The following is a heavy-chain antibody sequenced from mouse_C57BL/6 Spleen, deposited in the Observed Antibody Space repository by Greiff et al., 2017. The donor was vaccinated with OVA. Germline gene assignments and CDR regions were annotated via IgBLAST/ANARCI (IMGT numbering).Heavy chain of an antibody. Sequence: VQLQQPGAELVKPGASVKMSCKASGYTFTSYWIPWVKQRPGQGLEWIGDIYPGSGSTNYNEKFKSKATMTVDTSSSTAYMQLSSLTSEDSAVYYCARWGGPHFDYWGQGTTLTVSS. J-gene: IGHJ2*01. CDR3: ARWGGPHFDY. V-gene: IGHV1-55*01. CDR2: IYPGSGST. CDR1: GYTFTSYW.